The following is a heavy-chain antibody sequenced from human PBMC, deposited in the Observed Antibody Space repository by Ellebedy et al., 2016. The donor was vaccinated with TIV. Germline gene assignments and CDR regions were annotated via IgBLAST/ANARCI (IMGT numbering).Heavy chain of an antibody. Sequence: SVKVSXKASRGIFSRCLITWVRQAPGQGLEWMGGIIPLFDTPNYPQKFRDRVTITADESTSTVYMELSSLRSEDTAVYYCAYTLPHRHCTTNSCFRSSYYMGVWGKGTTVTVSS. CDR1: RGIFSRCL. J-gene: IGHJ6*03. D-gene: IGHD2-2*01. V-gene: IGHV1-69*13. CDR2: IIPLFDTP. CDR3: AYTLPHRHCTTNSCFRSSYYMGV.